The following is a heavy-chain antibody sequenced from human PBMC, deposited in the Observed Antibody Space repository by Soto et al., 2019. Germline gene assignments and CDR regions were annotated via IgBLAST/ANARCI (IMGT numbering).Heavy chain of an antibody. D-gene: IGHD6-19*01. V-gene: IGHV2-5*02. CDR3: ARAITYNRGWFQNWFDP. Sequence: QITLKESAPTLVKPTQTLTLTCTFSGFSLSTSGVAVGWIRQPPGKALEWLAVIYWDDDKLYTPSLKGSLTLTKDTSKNQLVLTLTNMDPADTATYYCARAITYNRGWFQNWFDPWGQGTLVTVSS. J-gene: IGHJ5*02. CDR2: IYWDDDK. CDR1: GFSLSTSGVA.